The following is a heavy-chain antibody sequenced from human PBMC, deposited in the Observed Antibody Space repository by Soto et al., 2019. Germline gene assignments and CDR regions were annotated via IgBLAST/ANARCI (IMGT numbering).Heavy chain of an antibody. CDR2: INSGSTSV. Sequence: PGGSLRLCCVASGFIFNSYSMNWVRQAPGKGLEWVSYINSGSTSVFYADSVKGRFTISRDNAKNSLYLQMNSLRAEDTAVYYCGSSASPDAYWGQGTLVTVSS. CDR3: GSSASPDAY. D-gene: IGHD3-22*01. J-gene: IGHJ4*02. CDR1: GFIFNSYS. V-gene: IGHV3-48*01.